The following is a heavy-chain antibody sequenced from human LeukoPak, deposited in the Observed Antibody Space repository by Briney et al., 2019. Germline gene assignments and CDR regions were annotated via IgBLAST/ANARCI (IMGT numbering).Heavy chain of an antibody. V-gene: IGHV3-21*01. CDR3: ARTALFGGRLTTPGLDY. CDR1: GFTFSSYN. CDR2: ISTSGIYI. Sequence: GGSLRLSCAASGFTFSSYNMNWVRQAPGKGLEWVSSISTSGIYIYYADSLKGRFTISRDNAKNSLYLQMNSLRAEDTAVYYCARTALFGGRLTTPGLDYWGQGTLVTVSS. D-gene: IGHD3-16*01. J-gene: IGHJ4*02.